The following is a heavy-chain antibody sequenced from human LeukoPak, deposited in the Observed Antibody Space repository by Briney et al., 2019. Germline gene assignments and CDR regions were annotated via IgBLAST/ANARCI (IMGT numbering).Heavy chain of an antibody. V-gene: IGHV4-61*02. CDR1: GGSISSGSYY. J-gene: IGHJ5*02. CDR3: AKNPRLLDWFDP. D-gene: IGHD3-22*01. Sequence: SETLSLTCTVSGGSISSGSYYWSWIRQSAGKGLEWIGRIYTSGSTNYNPSLKSRVTISVDTSKNQFSLKLSSVTAADTAVYYCAKNPRLLDWFDPWGQGTLVTVSS. CDR2: IYTSGST.